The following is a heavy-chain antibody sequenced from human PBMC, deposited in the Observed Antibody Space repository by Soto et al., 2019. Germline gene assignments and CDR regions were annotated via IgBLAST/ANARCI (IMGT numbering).Heavy chain of an antibody. Sequence: EVQLVESGGGLVQPGGSLRLSCAASGLTFSTSWMSWVRQAPGKGLEWVANIKEDGSEKYYLVSLKGRFTISRDNAKNSLYLQMNSLRGEDTAVYYCASLRGVYSDGFHFDNWGQGTLVTVSS. CDR1: GLTFSTSW. J-gene: IGHJ4*02. V-gene: IGHV3-7*05. D-gene: IGHD5-18*01. CDR3: ASLRGVYSDGFHFDN. CDR2: IKEDGSEK.